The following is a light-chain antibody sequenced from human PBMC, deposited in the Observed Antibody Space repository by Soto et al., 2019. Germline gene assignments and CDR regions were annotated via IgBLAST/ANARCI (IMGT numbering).Light chain of an antibody. CDR1: HDIRNH. Sequence: DVQLTQSPSSLSASVGDRVTITCQASHDIRNHLNWYQQKPGKAPKLLIYDAFNLQTGVPSRFNGTRTSTEVTFTISNLQPEDIATYYCQQYDNLLTFGQGTRLEIK. CDR3: QQYDNLLT. V-gene: IGKV1-33*01. J-gene: IGKJ5*01. CDR2: DAF.